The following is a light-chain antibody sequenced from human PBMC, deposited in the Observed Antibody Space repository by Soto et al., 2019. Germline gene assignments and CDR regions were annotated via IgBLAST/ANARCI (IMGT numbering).Light chain of an antibody. CDR3: AAWDDSLSGRV. J-gene: IGLJ3*02. Sequence: QPVLTQPPSASGTPGQRVTISCSGSSSNIGSNYVYWYQQLPGTAPKLLIYRNNQRPSGVPDQFSGSKSGTSASLAISGLRSEDEADYYCAAWDDSLSGRVFGGGTKLTVL. V-gene: IGLV1-47*01. CDR1: SSNIGSNY. CDR2: RNN.